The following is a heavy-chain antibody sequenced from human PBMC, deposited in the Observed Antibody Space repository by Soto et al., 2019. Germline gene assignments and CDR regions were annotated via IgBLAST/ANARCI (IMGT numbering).Heavy chain of an antibody. Sequence: GGSLRLSCEVSGFTFSSYLMIWVRQAPGKGLEWVSSISSRSSDIYYADSVKGRFTTSRDNAKNSLYLQMNSLRAEDTAVYYCARDQGKTFDHWGQGTLVTVSS. V-gene: IGHV3-21*01. CDR2: ISSRSSDI. J-gene: IGHJ4*02. CDR3: ARDQGKTFDH. CDR1: GFTFSSYL.